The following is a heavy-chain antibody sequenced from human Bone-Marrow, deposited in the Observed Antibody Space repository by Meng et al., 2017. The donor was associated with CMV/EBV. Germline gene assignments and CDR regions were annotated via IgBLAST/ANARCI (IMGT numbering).Heavy chain of an antibody. J-gene: IGHJ3*02. D-gene: IGHD3-22*01. CDR1: GFTFSTYS. Sequence: GESLKISCAASGFTFSTYSMHWVRQAPGKGLEWVSSISSISSYIYYADSVKGRFTISRDNAKNSLYLQMNSLRAEDTAVYYCARDHSRYYYDSSGYYPGAFDIWGQGTMVTVSS. CDR3: ARDHSRYYYDSSGYYPGAFDI. V-gene: IGHV3-21*01. CDR2: ISSISSYI.